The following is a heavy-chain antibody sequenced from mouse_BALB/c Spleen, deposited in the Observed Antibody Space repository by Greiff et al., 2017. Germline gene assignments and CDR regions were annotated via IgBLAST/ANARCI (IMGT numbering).Heavy chain of an antibody. D-gene: IGHD2-1*01. CDR1: GYTFTSYV. Sequence: EVKLMESGPELVKPGASVKMSCKASGYTFTSYVMHWVKQKPGQGLEWIGYINPYNDGTKYNEKFKGKATLTSDKSSSTAYMELSSLTSEDSAVYYCARSDGNSPFAYWGQGTLVTVSA. V-gene: IGHV1-14*01. J-gene: IGHJ3*01. CDR2: INPYNDGT. CDR3: ARSDGNSPFAY.